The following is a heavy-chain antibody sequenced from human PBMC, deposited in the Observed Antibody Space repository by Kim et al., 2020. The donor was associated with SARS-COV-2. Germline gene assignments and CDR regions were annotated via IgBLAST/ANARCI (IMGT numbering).Heavy chain of an antibody. Sequence: GGSLRLSCAASGFTFSSYCMRWVRQAPGKGLEWVANIKHDGSEKYYVDSVKGRFTISRDNAKNSLYLQMNSLRAEDTAVYYCAREGSRGPFGFWGQGTLVTLSS. V-gene: IGHV3-7*05. D-gene: IGHD1-26*01. CDR3: AREGSRGPFGF. J-gene: IGHJ4*02. CDR1: GFTFSSYC. CDR2: IKHDGSEK.